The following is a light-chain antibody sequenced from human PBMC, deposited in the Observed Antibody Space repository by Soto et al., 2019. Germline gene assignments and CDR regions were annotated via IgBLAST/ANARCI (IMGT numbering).Light chain of an antibody. Sequence: EVLMTQSPATLSLSPGERATLSCRASQSVSSNLAWYQQRRGQAPRLLIYGASSRATGIPARFSGSGSGTECTLTISSLQSEDFAVYYCQQYDNWPPLTFGGGTKVEIK. CDR1: QSVSSN. CDR2: GAS. V-gene: IGKV3D-15*01. J-gene: IGKJ4*01. CDR3: QQYDNWPPLT.